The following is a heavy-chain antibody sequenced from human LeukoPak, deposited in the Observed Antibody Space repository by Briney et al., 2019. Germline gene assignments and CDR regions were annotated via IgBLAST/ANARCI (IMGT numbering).Heavy chain of an antibody. D-gene: IGHD1-20*01. Sequence: PETLSLTCTVSGGSISSYYWSWIRQPPGKGLEWIGFIYYSGSTDYNPSLKSRVTISVDTSKNQFSLKLNSVTAADTAVYYCAATRYNWNDPGFYFDYWGQGTLITVSS. CDR1: GGSISSYY. J-gene: IGHJ4*02. CDR2: IYYSGST. V-gene: IGHV4-59*08. CDR3: AATRYNWNDPGFYFDY.